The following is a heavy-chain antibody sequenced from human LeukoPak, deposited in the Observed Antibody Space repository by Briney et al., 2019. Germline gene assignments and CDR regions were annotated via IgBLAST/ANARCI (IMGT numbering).Heavy chain of an antibody. J-gene: IGHJ4*02. D-gene: IGHD4-17*01. V-gene: IGHV4-30-4*01. CDR1: GGSISSGDYY. Sequence: AQTLSLTCTVSGGSISSGDYYWSCIRQPPGKGLEWIGYIYYSGSTYYNPSLKSRVTISVGTSKNQFSLKLSSVTAADTAVYYCARSWDYGDYPSHFDYWGQGTLVTVSS. CDR3: ARSWDYGDYPSHFDY. CDR2: IYYSGST.